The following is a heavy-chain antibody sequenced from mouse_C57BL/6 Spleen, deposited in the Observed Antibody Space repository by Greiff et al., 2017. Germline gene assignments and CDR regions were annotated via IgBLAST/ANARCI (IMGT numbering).Heavy chain of an antibody. D-gene: IGHD1-1*01. CDR2: IDPETGGT. J-gene: IGHJ1*03. V-gene: IGHV1-15*01. Sequence: QVQLQQSGAELVRPGASVTLSCKASGYTFTDYEMHWVKQTPVHGLEWIGAIDPETGGTAYNQKFKGKAILTADKSSSTAYMGLRSLTSEDSAGYYCTQVDYGSSYDWYFDVWGTGTTVTVSS. CDR1: GYTFTDYE. CDR3: TQVDYGSSYDWYFDV.